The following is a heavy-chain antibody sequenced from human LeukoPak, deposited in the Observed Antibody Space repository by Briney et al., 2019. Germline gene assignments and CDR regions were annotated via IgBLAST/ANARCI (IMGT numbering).Heavy chain of an antibody. CDR3: ARDIVVVPAAIVPWGFDP. Sequence: SVKVSCKASGGTFSSYAISWVRQAPGQGLEWMGGIIPIFGTANYAQKFQGRVTITAGESTSTAYMELSSLRSEDTAVYYCARDIVVVPAAIVPWGFDPWGQGTLVTVSS. D-gene: IGHD2-2*01. CDR1: GGTFSSYA. V-gene: IGHV1-69*13. CDR2: IIPIFGTA. J-gene: IGHJ5*02.